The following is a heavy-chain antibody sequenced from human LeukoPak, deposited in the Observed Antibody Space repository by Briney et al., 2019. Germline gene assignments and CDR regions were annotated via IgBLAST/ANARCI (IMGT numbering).Heavy chain of an antibody. CDR3: ARVWSPPYTSSWPYYFDY. V-gene: IGHV3-21*01. Sequence: GGSLRLSCAASGFTFSNAWMSWVRQAPGKGLEWVSSISSSSSYIYYADSLKGRFTVSRDNAKNSLFLQMNSLRAEDTAVYYCARVWSPPYTSSWPYYFDYWGQGILVTVSS. CDR1: GFTFSNAW. J-gene: IGHJ4*02. CDR2: ISSSSSYI. D-gene: IGHD6-13*01.